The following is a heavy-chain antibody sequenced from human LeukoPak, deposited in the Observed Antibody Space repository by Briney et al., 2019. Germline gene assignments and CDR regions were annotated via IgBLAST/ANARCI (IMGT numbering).Heavy chain of an antibody. CDR3: ARGQARVRYSSVLFIGGWFDP. Sequence: GASVKVSCKASGYTFTGYYMHWVRQAPGQGREWMGWINPNSGGTNYAQKFQGRVTMTRDTSISTAYMELSRLRPDDTAVYYCARGQARVRYSSVLFIGGWFDPCGQGTLVTVSS. J-gene: IGHJ5*02. D-gene: IGHD6-19*01. CDR2: INPNSGGT. CDR1: GYTFTGYY. V-gene: IGHV1-2*02.